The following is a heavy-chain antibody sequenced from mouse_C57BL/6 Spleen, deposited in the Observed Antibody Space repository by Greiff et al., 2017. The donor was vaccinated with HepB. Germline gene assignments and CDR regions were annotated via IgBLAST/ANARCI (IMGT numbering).Heavy chain of an antibody. V-gene: IGHV1-54*01. D-gene: IGHD1-1*01. CDR3: ARSGTTGGAMDY. CDR1: GYAFTNYL. J-gene: IGHJ4*01. Sequence: QVHVKQSGAELVRPGTSVKVSCKASGYAFTNYLIEWVKQRPGQGLEWIGVINPGSGGTNYNEKFKGKATLTADKSSSTAYMQLSSLTSEDSAVYFCARSGTTGGAMDYWGQGTSVTVSS. CDR2: INPGSGGT.